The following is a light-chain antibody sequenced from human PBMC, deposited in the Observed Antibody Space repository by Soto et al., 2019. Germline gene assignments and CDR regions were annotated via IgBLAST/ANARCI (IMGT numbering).Light chain of an antibody. V-gene: IGLV1-44*01. J-gene: IGLJ1*01. CDR3: TSYTTTNTPYV. CDR2: EVT. CDR1: SSNIGSNT. Sequence: QSVLTQPPSASGTPWQRVTISCSVSSSNIGSNTVNWYQVHPGRAPKLIISEVTVRPSGVSHRFSGSKSGNSASLTISGLQAEDEADYYCTSYTTTNTPYVFGSGTKVTVL.